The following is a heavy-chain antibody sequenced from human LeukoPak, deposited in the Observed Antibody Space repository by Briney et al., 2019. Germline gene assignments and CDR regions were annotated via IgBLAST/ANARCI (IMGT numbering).Heavy chain of an antibody. J-gene: IGHJ3*02. Sequence: GASVKVSCKASGYIFTGYYMHWVRQAPGQGLEWMGWINPDSGGTNYAQKFQGRVTMTRDTSISTAYMELSRLRSDDTAVYYCARDGMDRAFGAFDIWGQGTMVTVSS. D-gene: IGHD3-10*01. CDR1: GYIFTGYY. CDR3: ARDGMDRAFGAFDI. CDR2: INPDSGGT. V-gene: IGHV1-2*02.